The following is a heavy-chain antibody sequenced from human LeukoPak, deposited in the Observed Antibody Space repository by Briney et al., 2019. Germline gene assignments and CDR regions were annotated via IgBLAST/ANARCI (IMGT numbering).Heavy chain of an antibody. CDR2: INHSGST. J-gene: IGHJ3*02. Sequence: SETLSLTCAVYGGSFSGYYWSWIRQPPGKGLEWIGEINHSGSTNYNPSLKSRVTISVDTSKNQFSLKLSSATAADTAVYYCAIRGFDWYLAAFDIWGQGTMVTVSS. CDR1: GGSFSGYY. D-gene: IGHD3-9*01. V-gene: IGHV4-34*01. CDR3: AIRGFDWYLAAFDI.